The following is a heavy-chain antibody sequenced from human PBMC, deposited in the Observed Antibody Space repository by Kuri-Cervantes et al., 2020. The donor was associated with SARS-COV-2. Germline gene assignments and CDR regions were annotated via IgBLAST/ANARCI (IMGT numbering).Heavy chain of an antibody. D-gene: IGHD1-7*01. CDR3: ALNYDFNY. CDR1: GFTFTAYA. Sequence: GESLKISCAASGFTFTAYAMSWVRQAPGRGLEWVSSIGRDCHTFYADSVRGRFTINRDDSKNTLLLQMRSLRIEDTDIYYCALNYDFNYWGQGTLVTVSS. J-gene: IGHJ4*02. V-gene: IGHV3-23*01. CDR2: IGRDCHT.